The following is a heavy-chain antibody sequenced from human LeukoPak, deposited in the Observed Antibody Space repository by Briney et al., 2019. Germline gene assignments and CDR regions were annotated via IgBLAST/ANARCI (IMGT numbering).Heavy chain of an antibody. CDR1: GFTFEDFA. D-gene: IGHD2-21*02. Sequence: GGSLRLSCAASGFTFEDFAMSWVRQAPGKGLEWVSSINWAGGNTGYADSVKGRFTISRDNAKNTLYLQMNSLRAEDTALYYCAKVAGGDSSSPMHVWGKGTTVTVSS. CDR2: INWAGGNT. CDR3: AKVAGGDSSSPMHV. V-gene: IGHV3-20*04. J-gene: IGHJ6*03.